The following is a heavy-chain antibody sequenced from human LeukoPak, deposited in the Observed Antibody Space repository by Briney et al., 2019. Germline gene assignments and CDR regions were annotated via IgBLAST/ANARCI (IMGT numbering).Heavy chain of an antibody. Sequence: PSETLSLTCTVSGGSVSSGSYYWSWIRQPPGKGLEWIGYIYYSGSTNYNPSLKSRGTISVDTSKNQFSLKLSSVTAADTAVYYCARYQNYYYYGMDVWGQGTTVTVSS. D-gene: IGHD2-2*01. CDR3: ARYQNYYYYGMDV. V-gene: IGHV4-61*01. J-gene: IGHJ6*02. CDR2: IYYSGST. CDR1: GGSVSSGSYY.